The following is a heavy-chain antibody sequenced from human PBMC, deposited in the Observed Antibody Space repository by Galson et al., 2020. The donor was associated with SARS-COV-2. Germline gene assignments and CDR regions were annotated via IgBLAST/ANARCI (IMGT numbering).Heavy chain of an antibody. J-gene: IGHJ5*02. Sequence: SETLSLTCLVSGGSISDHYWSWIRQPVGKGLEWIGRVHGSGVTKFNGGTKYNPYLKSRVTLSVDTSKNEFSLKLSSVTAADTAVYYCARDECHGNECYLTYYWFDPWGPGTLVTVSS. CDR1: GGSISDHY. V-gene: IGHV4-4*07. CDR3: ARDECHGNECYLTYYWFDP. CDR2: VHGSGVTKFNGGT. D-gene: IGHD3-16*02.